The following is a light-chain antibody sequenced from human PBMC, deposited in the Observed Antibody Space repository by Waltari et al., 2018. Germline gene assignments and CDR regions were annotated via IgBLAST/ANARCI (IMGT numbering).Light chain of an antibody. Sequence: QSVLTQPPSVSGAPGQRVTISCTGSSSNIGDGYDVHWYQQLPGTAPNLLIYGNSNRPSGVPDRFSGSKSGTSASLAITGLQAEDEADYYCQSYDSSLSGSVFGGGTKLTVL. CDR2: GNS. V-gene: IGLV1-40*01. CDR3: QSYDSSLSGSV. J-gene: IGLJ2*01. CDR1: SSNIGDGYD.